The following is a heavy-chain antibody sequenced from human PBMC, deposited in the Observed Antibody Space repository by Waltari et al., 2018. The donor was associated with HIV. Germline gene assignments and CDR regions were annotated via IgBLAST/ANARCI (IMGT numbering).Heavy chain of an antibody. CDR1: GFTFSYHA. D-gene: IGHD2-8*01. V-gene: IGHV3-48*02. CDR3: VRVGTSFDY. CDR2: ISSNSSTV. Sequence: EVQLVESGGGLVQHGGSLRLYCVASGFTFSYHAMNWVRQARGKGLECVSYISSNSSTVYHVDSVKGRFTISRDNAKNSLYLQMNSLRDEDTAVYYCVRVGTSFDYWGQGTPVTVSS. J-gene: IGHJ4*02.